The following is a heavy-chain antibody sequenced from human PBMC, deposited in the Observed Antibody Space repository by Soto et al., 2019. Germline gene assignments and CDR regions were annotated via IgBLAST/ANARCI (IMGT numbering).Heavy chain of an antibody. CDR3: ARYNSYAIDY. V-gene: IGHV4-59*01. J-gene: IGHJ4*02. CDR2: IHYSGTT. Sequence: SETLSLTCTVSGTSISSCYWSWIRQPPGKGLEWIANIHYSGTTNYNPSLASRVTLSVDTSKNQFSLKMTSVTAADRAMYFCARYNSYAIDYWGRGTLVTVSS. CDR1: GTSISSCY. D-gene: IGHD2-8*01.